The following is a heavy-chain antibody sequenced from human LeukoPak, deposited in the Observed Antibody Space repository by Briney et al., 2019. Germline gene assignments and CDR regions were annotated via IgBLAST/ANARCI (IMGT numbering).Heavy chain of an antibody. D-gene: IGHD3-10*02. CDR3: AWCSGSGYYYYGMDV. Sequence: ASVTVSCKASGYTFTSYDINWVRQATGQGLEWMGWMNPNSGNTGYAQKFQGRVTMTRNTSISTTYMELSSLRSEDTAVYYCAWCSGSGYYYYGMDVWGQGTTVTVSS. CDR1: GYTFTSYD. V-gene: IGHV1-8*01. CDR2: MNPNSGNT. J-gene: IGHJ6*02.